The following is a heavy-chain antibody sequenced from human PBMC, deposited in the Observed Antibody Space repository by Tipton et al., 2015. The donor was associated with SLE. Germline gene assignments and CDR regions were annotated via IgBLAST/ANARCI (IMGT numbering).Heavy chain of an antibody. D-gene: IGHD3-22*01. Sequence: TLSLTCSVSGGSISSSNSYWGWIRQPPGKGLEWIGYIYYSGSTNYNPSLKSRVTISVDTSKNQFSLKLSSVTAADTAVYYCARGKRITLIAPAFDIWGQGRMVTVSS. J-gene: IGHJ3*02. CDR1: GGSISSSNSY. V-gene: IGHV4-61*05. CDR2: IYYSGST. CDR3: ARGKRITLIAPAFDI.